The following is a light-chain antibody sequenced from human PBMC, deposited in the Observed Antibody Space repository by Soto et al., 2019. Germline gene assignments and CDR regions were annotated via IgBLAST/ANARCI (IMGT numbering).Light chain of an antibody. CDR1: QSVSSSY. CDR2: GAS. Sequence: EIVLTQSPGTLSLSPGERATLSCRASQSVSSSYLAWYQQKPGQAPRLLIYGASSRATGIQDRFSGSGSGTEFTLTIRRLEPEDFAVYYCQQYGSSPTFGQGTKVDIK. J-gene: IGKJ1*01. CDR3: QQYGSSPT. V-gene: IGKV3-20*01.